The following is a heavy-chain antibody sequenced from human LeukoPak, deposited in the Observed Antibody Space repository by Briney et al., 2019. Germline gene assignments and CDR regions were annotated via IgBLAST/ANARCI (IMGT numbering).Heavy chain of an antibody. CDR3: ARSLFLRAFDI. CDR2: IIPILGIA. CDR1: GGTFSSYA. J-gene: IGHJ3*02. Sequence: GASVKVSCKASGGTFSSYAISWVRQAPGQGLEWMGRIIPILGIANYAQKFQGRVTITADKSTSTAYMELSSLRSEDTAVYYCARSLFLRAFDIWGQGTMVTVSS. V-gene: IGHV1-69*04.